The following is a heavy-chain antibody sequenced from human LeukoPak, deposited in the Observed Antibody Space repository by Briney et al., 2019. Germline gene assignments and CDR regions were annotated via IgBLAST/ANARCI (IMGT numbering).Heavy chain of an antibody. V-gene: IGHV3-7*01. CDR3: ARVGITMVRGCFDY. CDR1: GFTFSSYW. D-gene: IGHD3-10*01. CDR2: IKQDGSEK. J-gene: IGHJ4*02. Sequence: GGSLRLSCAASGFTFSSYWMSWVRQAPGKGLEWVANIKQDGSEKYYVDSVKGRFTISRDNAKNSLYLQMNSLRAEDTAVYYCARVGITMVRGCFDYWGQGTLVTVSS.